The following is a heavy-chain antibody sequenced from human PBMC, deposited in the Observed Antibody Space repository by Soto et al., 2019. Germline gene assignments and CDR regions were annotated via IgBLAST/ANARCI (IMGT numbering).Heavy chain of an antibody. CDR1: GGSISSYY. J-gene: IGHJ5*02. Sequence: SETLSLTCTVSGGSISSYYWSWIRQPPGKGLEWIGYIYYSGSTNYNPSLKSRVTISVDTSKNQFSLKLSSVTAADTAVYYCARARLQLSNWFDPWGQGTLVTVS. V-gene: IGHV4-59*01. CDR3: ARARLQLSNWFDP. D-gene: IGHD4-4*01. CDR2: IYYSGST.